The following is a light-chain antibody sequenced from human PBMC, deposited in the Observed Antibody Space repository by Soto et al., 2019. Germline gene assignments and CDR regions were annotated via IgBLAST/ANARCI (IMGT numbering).Light chain of an antibody. J-gene: IGLJ1*01. CDR2: EVS. Sequence: QSALTQPPSASGSPGQSVTISCTGTSSDVGSYNYVSWYQQHPGKAPKLIIYEVSQRPSGVPDRFSGSKSGNTASLTVSGLQAEDEADYYCSSYAGSNYVFGTGTKLTVL. V-gene: IGLV2-8*01. CDR3: SSYAGSNYV. CDR1: SSDVGSYNY.